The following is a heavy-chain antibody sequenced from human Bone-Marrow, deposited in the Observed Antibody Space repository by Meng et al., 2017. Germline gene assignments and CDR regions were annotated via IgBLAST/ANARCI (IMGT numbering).Heavy chain of an antibody. CDR3: ARVVWGY. Sequence: GRGGGGGGGVVQRGGVVGVSCAGSGFCCRSEAMAGVRQGSGKGIEWVAVISYDGRNKYYADSVEGRFNISRDNSKNTLYLQMNSLRAEDTAVYYCARVVWGYWGQGTLVTVSS. V-gene: IGHV3-30*01. J-gene: IGHJ4*02. D-gene: IGHD1-26*01. CDR1: GFCCRSEA. CDR2: ISYDGRNK.